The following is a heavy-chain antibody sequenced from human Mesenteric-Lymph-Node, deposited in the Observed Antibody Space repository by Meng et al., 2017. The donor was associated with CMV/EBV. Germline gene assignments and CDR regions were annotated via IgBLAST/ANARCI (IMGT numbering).Heavy chain of an antibody. CDR1: GYTFSSYG. CDR2: ISAYNGNT. V-gene: IGHV1-18*01. J-gene: IGHJ6*02. D-gene: IGHD3-3*01. Sequence: ASVKVSCKASGYTFSSYGISWVRQAPGQGLEWMGWISAYNGNTNYAQKLQGRVTMTTDTSTSTAYMELRSLRSDDTAVYYCARGDPPGSGYSLYYYYDMDVWGQGTTVTVSS. CDR3: ARGDPPGSGYSLYYYYDMDV.